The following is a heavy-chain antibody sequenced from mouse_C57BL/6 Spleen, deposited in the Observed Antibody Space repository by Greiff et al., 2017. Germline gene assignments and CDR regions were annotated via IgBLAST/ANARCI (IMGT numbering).Heavy chain of an antibody. Sequence: EVKLVESEGGLVQPGSSMTLSCTASGFTFSDYYMAWVRQVPEKGLEWVANINYDGSSTYYLDSLKSRFIISRDNAKNILYLQISSLKSEDTATYYCAREGRYAMDYWGQGTSVTVSS. CDR3: AREGRYAMDY. CDR2: INYDGSST. J-gene: IGHJ4*01. V-gene: IGHV5-16*01. CDR1: GFTFSDYY.